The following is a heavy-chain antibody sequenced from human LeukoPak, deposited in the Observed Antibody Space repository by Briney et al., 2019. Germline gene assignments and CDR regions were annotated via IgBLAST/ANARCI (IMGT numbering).Heavy chain of an antibody. CDR3: ARVGYSSSIDY. CDR1: GGSISSSNYY. CDR2: IYYSART. V-gene: IGHV4-39*07. Sequence: SETLSLTCTVSGGSISSSNYYWGWIRQPPGKGLECIGSIYYSARTYYNPSLKSRVTISVDTSKNLFSLKQSSVTAADTAVYYCARVGYSSSIDYWGQGTLVTVSS. D-gene: IGHD6-6*01. J-gene: IGHJ4*02.